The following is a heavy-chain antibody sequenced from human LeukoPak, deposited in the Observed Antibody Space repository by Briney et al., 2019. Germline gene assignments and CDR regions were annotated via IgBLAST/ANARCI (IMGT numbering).Heavy chain of an antibody. CDR2: INPSGGST. Sequence: GASVKVSCKASGYTFTSYYMHWVRQAPGQGLEWMGIINPSGGSTSYAQKFQGRVTMTRDTSTSTVYMELSSLRSEDTAVYYCARDRALYCSGGSCYLLDYWGQGTLVTVSS. J-gene: IGHJ4*02. D-gene: IGHD2-15*01. CDR1: GYTFTSYY. CDR3: ARDRALYCSGGSCYLLDY. V-gene: IGHV1-46*01.